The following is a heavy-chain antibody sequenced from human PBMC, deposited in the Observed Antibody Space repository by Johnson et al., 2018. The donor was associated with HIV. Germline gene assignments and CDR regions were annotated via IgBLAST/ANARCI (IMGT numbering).Heavy chain of an antibody. J-gene: IGHJ3*02. Sequence: VQLVESGGGLVQPGRSLRLSCAASGFTFDDYAMHWVRQAPGKGLEWVSAISGDDDVPYYADSVKGRFTISRDNSKNTLYLQMSSLRPEDTAVYYCATALILDAFDIWGQGTMVTVSS. D-gene: IGHD2-21*01. CDR2: ISGDDDVP. CDR3: ATALILDAFDI. CDR1: GFTFDDYA. V-gene: IGHV3-23*04.